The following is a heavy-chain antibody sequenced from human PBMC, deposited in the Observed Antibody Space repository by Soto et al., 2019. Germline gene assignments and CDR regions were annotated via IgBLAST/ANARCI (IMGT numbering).Heavy chain of an antibody. V-gene: IGHV1-3*01. D-gene: IGHD6-13*01. Sequence: ASVTVSCKSSGYTFTSYGIHWVRQVPGQRLEWMGWINSANGDTKYSPKFQGRVTITRDTSASTAYMELSSLRSEDTAVYYCVRRHVSATGIDWFDPWGQGTLVTVAS. CDR2: INSANGDT. CDR3: VRRHVSATGIDWFDP. CDR1: GYTFTSYG. J-gene: IGHJ5*02.